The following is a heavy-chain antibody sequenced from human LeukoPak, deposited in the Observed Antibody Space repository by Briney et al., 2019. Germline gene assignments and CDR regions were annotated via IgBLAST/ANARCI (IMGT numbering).Heavy chain of an antibody. V-gene: IGHV4-59*01. D-gene: IGHD3-3*01. Sequence: PSETLSLTCTVSGGSISSYYWSWIRQLPGKGLEWIGYIYYSGSTNYNPSLKSRVTISVDTSKNQFSLKLSSVTAADTAVYYCARGRHDFWSGDDAFDIWGQGTMVTVSS. CDR2: IYYSGST. J-gene: IGHJ3*02. CDR1: GGSISSYY. CDR3: ARGRHDFWSGDDAFDI.